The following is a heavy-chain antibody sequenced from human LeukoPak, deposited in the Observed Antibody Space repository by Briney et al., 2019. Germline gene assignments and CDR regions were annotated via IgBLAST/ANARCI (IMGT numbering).Heavy chain of an antibody. CDR3: ARGEGTLAGRRWPHSFYYYVDV. D-gene: IGHD6-19*01. V-gene: IGHV4-34*01. CDR1: GGSFSDYY. CDR2: INHSGAT. Sequence: PSETLSLTCVVYGGSFSDYYRTWVRQPPGKGLEWIGEINHSGATKYNPSLKSRVTISIDTSNNQFSLKLNSVTAADTAVYYCARGEGTLAGRRWPHSFYYYVDVWGKGTTVTVSS. J-gene: IGHJ6*03.